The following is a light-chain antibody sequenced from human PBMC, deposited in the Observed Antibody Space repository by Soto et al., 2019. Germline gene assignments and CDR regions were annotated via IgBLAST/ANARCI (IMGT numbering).Light chain of an antibody. Sequence: TQSPATLSVSPGERATLSCRASQSVSSNLAWYQQKPGQAPRLLIYGASTRATGIPARFSGSGSGTGFTLTISSLQSEDFAVYYCQQYNNWWTFGQGTKVDIK. CDR3: QQYNNWWT. V-gene: IGKV3-15*01. CDR1: QSVSSN. J-gene: IGKJ1*01. CDR2: GAS.